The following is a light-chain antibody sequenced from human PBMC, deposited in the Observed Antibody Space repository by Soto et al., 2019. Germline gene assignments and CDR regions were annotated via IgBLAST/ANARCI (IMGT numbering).Light chain of an antibody. CDR1: QSISSY. V-gene: IGKV1-39*01. J-gene: IGKJ2*01. CDR3: QQTYSIPYT. CDR2: AAS. Sequence: DIQMTQSPSSLYASVGDRVTITCRASQSISSYLNWYQHKPWKAPKLLIYAASILQSAVPSRFSGSVSGTDFTLTVSSLQPEDFATYYCQQTYSIPYTFGQGTKLEIK.